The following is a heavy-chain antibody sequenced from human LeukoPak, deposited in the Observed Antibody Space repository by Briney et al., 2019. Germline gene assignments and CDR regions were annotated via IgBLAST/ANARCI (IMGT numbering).Heavy chain of an antibody. D-gene: IGHD2-8*01. J-gene: IGHJ4*02. V-gene: IGHV3-66*01. CDR1: GFTVSNNY. Sequence: GGSLRLSCSASGFTVSNNYMIWVRQAPGKGLEWVSLIYSNGVTNYADSVKGRFTISRDSSKNTLYLQMNSVRAEDTAVYYCARDFSESPPAPDMVLDYWGQGTLVTVSS. CDR3: ARDFSESPPAPDMVLDY. CDR2: IYSNGVT.